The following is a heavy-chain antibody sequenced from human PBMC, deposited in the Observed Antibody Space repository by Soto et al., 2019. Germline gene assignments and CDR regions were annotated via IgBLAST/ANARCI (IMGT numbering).Heavy chain of an antibody. J-gene: IGHJ4*02. Sequence: SQTLSLTCAISGDSVSSNSGAWNWIRQSPSRGLEWLGRTYYRSKWYSEYAVSVKGRITINPDTSKNQFSLQLNSVTPEDSAVYYYARTQSVFDYWGQGAQVTVSS. V-gene: IGHV6-1*01. CDR1: GDSVSSNSGA. CDR3: ARTQSVFDY. CDR2: TYYRSKWYS.